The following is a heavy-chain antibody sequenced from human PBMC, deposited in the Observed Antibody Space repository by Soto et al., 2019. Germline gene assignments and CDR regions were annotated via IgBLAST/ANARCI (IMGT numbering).Heavy chain of an antibody. D-gene: IGHD2-2*01. CDR1: GFAFNNYG. V-gene: IGHV3-21*01. J-gene: IGHJ4*02. Sequence: ETLSLTCTVSGFAFNNYGINWVRQAPGQGLEWVSSISKSDYTYYSDSVKGRFTISRDNAKNSVSLQKNTLRVEDTAVYYCAREDSIIIPAVSDFWGQGTLVTVSS. CDR3: AREDSIIIPAVSDF. CDR2: ISKSDYT.